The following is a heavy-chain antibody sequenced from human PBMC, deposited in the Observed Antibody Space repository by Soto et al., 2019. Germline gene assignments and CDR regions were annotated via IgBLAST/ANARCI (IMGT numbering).Heavy chain of an antibody. V-gene: IGHV4-30-2*01. J-gene: IGHJ4*01. CDR3: ASAGGLVAMAADY. CDR1: GGSISSGGYS. CDR2: IYHSGST. D-gene: IGHD6-19*01. Sequence: SETLTLTCAVSGGSISSGGYSWSWIRQPPGKGLEWIGYIYHSGSTYYNPSLKSRVTISVDRSKNQFSLKLSSVTAADTAVYNCASAGGLVAMAADYWGHGTLVTV.